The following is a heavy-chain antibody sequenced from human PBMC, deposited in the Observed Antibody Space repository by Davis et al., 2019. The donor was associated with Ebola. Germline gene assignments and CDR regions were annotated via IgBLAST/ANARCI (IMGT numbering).Heavy chain of an antibody. CDR1: GYTFTSYG. CDR3: ARGKSYCSGGSCYLTYNWFDP. CDR2: IIPIFGTA. Sequence: SVKVSCKASGYTFTSYGISWVRQAPGQGLEWMGGIIPIFGTANYAQKFQGRVTISADESTSTAYMELSSLRSDDTAVYYCARGKSYCSGGSCYLTYNWFDPWGQGTLVTVSS. D-gene: IGHD2-15*01. V-gene: IGHV1-69*13. J-gene: IGHJ5*02.